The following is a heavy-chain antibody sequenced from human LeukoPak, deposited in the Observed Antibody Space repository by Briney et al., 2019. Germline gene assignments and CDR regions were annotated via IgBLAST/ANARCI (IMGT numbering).Heavy chain of an antibody. Sequence: SETLSLTCTVSGGSISSYYWSWIRQPPGKGLEWIGYIYYSGSTYYNPSLRSRVTISVDTSKNQFSLKLSSVTAADTAVYYCAKSSEGRYYYDSSGFSYYYYYMDVWGKGTTVTISS. V-gene: IGHV4-59*01. J-gene: IGHJ6*03. CDR2: IYYSGST. D-gene: IGHD3-22*01. CDR3: AKSSEGRYYYDSSGFSYYYYYMDV. CDR1: GGSISSYY.